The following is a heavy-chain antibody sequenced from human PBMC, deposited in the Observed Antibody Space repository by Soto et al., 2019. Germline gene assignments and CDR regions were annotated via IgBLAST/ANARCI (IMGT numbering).Heavy chain of an antibody. CDR3: ARVQYSGYDFKPAFDI. V-gene: IGHV1-3*01. J-gene: IGHJ3*02. CDR2: IHAGNGYT. D-gene: IGHD5-12*01. Sequence: QVQLVQSGAQVKKPGASVKVSCKASGYTFDNYALHLVRQAPGRRLEWMGWIHAGNGYTKYSQSFQGRVTITRDTSASTVPLDLSSVRSEDTAVYYCARVQYSGYDFKPAFDIWGQGTMVTVSS. CDR1: GYTFDNYA.